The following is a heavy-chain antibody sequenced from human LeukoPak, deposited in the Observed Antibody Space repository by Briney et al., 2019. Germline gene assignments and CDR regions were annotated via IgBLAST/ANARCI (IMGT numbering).Heavy chain of an antibody. CDR2: ISGRGKT. CDR3: ASKLPNYDFSAPTLSIGALDI. V-gene: IGHV3-53*01. CDR1: DFIVSNNF. Sequence: GGSLRLSCTASDFIVSNNFTSWVRQTPGKGLEWVSVISGRGKTYYADSVNGRFTISRDNSKNIVSLQMNSLRAEDSTVYFCASKLPNYDFSAPTLSIGALDIWGQGTTVTVSS. D-gene: IGHD3/OR15-3a*01. J-gene: IGHJ3*02.